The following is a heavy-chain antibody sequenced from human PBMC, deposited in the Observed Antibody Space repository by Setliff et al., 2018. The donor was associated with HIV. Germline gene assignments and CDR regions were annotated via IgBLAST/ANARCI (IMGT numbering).Heavy chain of an antibody. V-gene: IGHV1-24*01. CDR2: FDPELGET. D-gene: IGHD1-26*01. CDR1: GYTLTKLS. Sequence: ASVKVSCKVSGYTLTKLSMHWVRQAPEKGLEWMGGFDPELGETFFAQNFRGRLTMTQDTSTDTAYMELTSLRSDDTAMYYCATDNREGVGTPYYFDYWGQGTQVTVS. CDR3: ATDNREGVGTPYYFDY. J-gene: IGHJ4*02.